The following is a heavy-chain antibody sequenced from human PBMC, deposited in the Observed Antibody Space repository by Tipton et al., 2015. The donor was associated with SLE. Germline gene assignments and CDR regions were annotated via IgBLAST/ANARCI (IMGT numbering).Heavy chain of an antibody. CDR2: ISYDGSNK. D-gene: IGHD4-11*01. V-gene: IGHV3-30*03. CDR1: GFTFSSYG. CDR3: ARDGDYSNYFDY. J-gene: IGHJ4*02. Sequence: SLRLSCAASGFTFSSYGMHWVRQAPGKGLEWVAVISYDGSNKYYADSVKGRFTISRDNSKNTLYLQMNSLRAEDTAVYYCARDGDYSNYFDYWGQGTLVTVSS.